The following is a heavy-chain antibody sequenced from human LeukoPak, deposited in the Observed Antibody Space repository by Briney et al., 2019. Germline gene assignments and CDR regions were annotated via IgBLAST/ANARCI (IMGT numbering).Heavy chain of an antibody. CDR2: ISSSSSYI. CDR3: ARAWDTMIGDAFDI. Sequence: GGSLRLSCAASGFTFSSYGMHWVRQAPGKGLEWVSSISSSSSYIYYADSVKGRFTISRDNAKNSLYLQMNSLRAEDTAVYYCARAWDTMIGDAFDIWGQGTMVTVSS. D-gene: IGHD3-22*01. V-gene: IGHV3-21*01. CDR1: GFTFSSYG. J-gene: IGHJ3*02.